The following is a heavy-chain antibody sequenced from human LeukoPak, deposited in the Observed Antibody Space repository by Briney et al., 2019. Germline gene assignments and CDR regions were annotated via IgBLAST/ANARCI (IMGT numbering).Heavy chain of an antibody. J-gene: IGHJ3*02. Sequence: GGSPRLSCAASGFTFDDYGMTWVRQAPGKGLEWVSGINWNGGRIDYAESVKGRFTISRDNTKNSLYLQMNSLRAEDTALYYCARRFGELEPAFDTWGQGTMVTVSS. CDR3: ARRFGELEPAFDT. D-gene: IGHD3-10*01. V-gene: IGHV3-20*04. CDR2: INWNGGRI. CDR1: GFTFDDYG.